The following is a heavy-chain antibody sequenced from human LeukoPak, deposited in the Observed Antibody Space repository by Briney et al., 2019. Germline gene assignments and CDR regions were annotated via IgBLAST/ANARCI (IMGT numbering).Heavy chain of an antibody. J-gene: IGHJ4*02. CDR3: ARQRGSGCLDY. Sequence: GGSLRLSCAASRFTLSNYWMSWVRQAPGKGVEWVANIKQDGSETYYVDSVKGRFTISRDNAKNSLSLQMNSLRAEDTAVYYCARQRGSGCLDYWGQGTLVTVSS. CDR1: RFTLSNYW. CDR2: IKQDGSET. D-gene: IGHD6-19*01. V-gene: IGHV3-7*01.